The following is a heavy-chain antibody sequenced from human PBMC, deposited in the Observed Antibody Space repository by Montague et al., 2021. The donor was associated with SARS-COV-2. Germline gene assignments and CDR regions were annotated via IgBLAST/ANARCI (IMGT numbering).Heavy chain of an antibody. CDR1: GFSLSTSGMC. CDR2: IDWDDDK. V-gene: IGHV2-70*01. D-gene: IGHD3-9*01. Sequence: PALVKPTQTLTLTCTFSGFSLSTSGMCVSWIRQPPGKALEWLALIDWDDDKYYRTSLKTRLTISKDTSKNQVVPTMTNMDPVDTATYYCARIRDYDILTGSYSGFDYWGQGTLVTVSS. CDR3: ARIRDYDILTGSYSGFDY. J-gene: IGHJ4*02.